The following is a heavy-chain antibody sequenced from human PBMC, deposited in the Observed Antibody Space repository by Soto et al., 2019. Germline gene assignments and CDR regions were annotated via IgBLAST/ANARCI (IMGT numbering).Heavy chain of an antibody. CDR3: TRSFYCSGGSCYGGGFDY. CDR1: GGSVSSSSNY. CDR2: IYYSGST. Sequence: VQLQESGPGLVGPSETLSLTCTVSGGSVSSSSNYWSWIRQPPGKGQEWIAYIYYSGSTNYNPSLRSRVTISIDTSNNQFSLKLNSVTAADTAVYYCTRSFYCSGGSCYGGGFDYWGRGTLVTVSS. D-gene: IGHD2-15*01. V-gene: IGHV4-61*01. J-gene: IGHJ4*02.